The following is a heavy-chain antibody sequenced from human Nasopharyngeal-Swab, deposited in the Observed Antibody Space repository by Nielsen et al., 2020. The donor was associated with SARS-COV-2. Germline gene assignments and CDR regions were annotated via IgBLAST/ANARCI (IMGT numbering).Heavy chain of an antibody. Sequence: GESLKISCTASGFTFGDYAMSWVRQAPGKGLEWVGFIRSKAYGGTTEYAASVKGRFTISRDDSKSIAYLQMNSLKTEDTAVYYCARPSRGSYLRDAFDIWGQGTMVTVSS. V-gene: IGHV3-49*04. D-gene: IGHD1-26*01. J-gene: IGHJ3*02. CDR3: ARPSRGSYLRDAFDI. CDR1: GFTFGDYA. CDR2: IRSKAYGGTT.